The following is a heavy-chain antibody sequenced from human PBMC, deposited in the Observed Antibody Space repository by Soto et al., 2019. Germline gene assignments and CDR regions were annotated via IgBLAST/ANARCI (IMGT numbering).Heavy chain of an antibody. CDR3: ARDWSAGSGWYWEIGY. D-gene: IGHD6-19*01. Sequence: EVQLVESGGGLVQPGGSLRLSCAASGFTFSSYWMSWVRQAPGKGLEWVANVKQGGSEKYYVDSVKGRFTISRDNAKNSLYLQMNSLRAEDTAVYYCARDWSAGSGWYWEIGYWGQGTLVTVSA. CDR2: VKQGGSEK. V-gene: IGHV3-7*01. CDR1: GFTFSSYW. J-gene: IGHJ4*02.